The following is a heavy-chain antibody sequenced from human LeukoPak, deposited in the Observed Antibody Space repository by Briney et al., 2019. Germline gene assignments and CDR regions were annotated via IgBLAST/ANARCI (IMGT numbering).Heavy chain of an antibody. V-gene: IGHV4-39*01. CDR2: IYYCGST. Sequence: SETLSLTCTVSGGSISSSSYYWGWIRQPPGKGLEWIGSIYYCGSTYYNSSLKGRVTISVDTSKNQFSLNLSSVTAADTAVYYCARLYYDSSGYYQICYFDYWGQGTLVTVSS. CDR3: ARLYYDSSGYYQICYFDY. J-gene: IGHJ4*02. CDR1: GGSISSSSYY. D-gene: IGHD3-22*01.